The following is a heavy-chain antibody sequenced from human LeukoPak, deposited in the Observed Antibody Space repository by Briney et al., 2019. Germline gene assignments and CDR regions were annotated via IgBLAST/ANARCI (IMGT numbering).Heavy chain of an antibody. CDR1: GYSISSGYY. D-gene: IGHD3-3*01. CDR3: ARSPGDFWSGYLNWFDP. Sequence: KSSETLSLTRTVSGYSISSGYYWGWIRQPPGKGLEWIGSIYHSGSTYYNPSLKSRVTISVDTSKNQFSLKLSSVTAADTAVYYCARSPGDFWSGYLNWFDPWGQGTLVTVSS. J-gene: IGHJ5*02. CDR2: IYHSGST. V-gene: IGHV4-38-2*02.